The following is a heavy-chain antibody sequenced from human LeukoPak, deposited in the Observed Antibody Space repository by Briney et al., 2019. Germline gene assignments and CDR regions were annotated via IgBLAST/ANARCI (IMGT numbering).Heavy chain of an antibody. V-gene: IGHV4-59*02. Sequence: SETLSLTCTVSGGSVSSYFWSWIRRPPGKGLEWIGYIDDSGNTNYNPSFKSQVSISIDKSKNQFSLKLSSVTAADTAMYYCARSDYHGSGSHTVSDAFDIWGQGTRVTVSS. CDR2: IDDSGNT. D-gene: IGHD3-10*01. CDR3: ARSDYHGSGSHTVSDAFDI. CDR1: GGSVSSYF. J-gene: IGHJ3*02.